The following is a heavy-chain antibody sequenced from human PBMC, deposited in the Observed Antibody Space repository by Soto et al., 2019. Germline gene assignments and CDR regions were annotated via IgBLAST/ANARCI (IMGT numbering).Heavy chain of an antibody. V-gene: IGHV3-7*03. Sequence: EVQLVESGGGLVQPGGSLRLSCAASGFTFSNYCINWVRQAPGKGLEWVANIKQDGSEKYYVDSVKGRFTISRDNAENSLYLQMNSLRAEDTAVYYCTRGRYCSSPSCRYFDYWGQGTLVTVSS. D-gene: IGHD2-2*01. J-gene: IGHJ4*02. CDR1: GFTFSNYC. CDR2: IKQDGSEK. CDR3: TRGRYCSSPSCRYFDY.